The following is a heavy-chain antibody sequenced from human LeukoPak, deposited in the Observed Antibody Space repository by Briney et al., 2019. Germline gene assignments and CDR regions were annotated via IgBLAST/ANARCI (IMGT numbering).Heavy chain of an antibody. J-gene: IGHJ4*02. CDR2: INPNSGGT. Sequence: ASVKVSCKASGYTFTGYYMHWVRQAPGQGLEWMGWINPNSGGTNYAQKFQGRVTMTRDTSISTAYMELSRLRSDDTAVYYCARVLTTMMVVVAQSYWGQGTLVTVSS. V-gene: IGHV1-2*02. CDR3: ARVLTTMMVVVAQSY. D-gene: IGHD3-22*01. CDR1: GYTFTGYY.